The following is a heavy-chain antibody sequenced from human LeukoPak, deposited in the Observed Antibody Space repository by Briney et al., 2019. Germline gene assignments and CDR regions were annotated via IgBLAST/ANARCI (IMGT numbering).Heavy chain of an antibody. CDR2: INPHSGGT. CDR3: ARDRDSYGDYYFFYMDV. V-gene: IGHV1-2*02. J-gene: IGHJ6*03. Sequence: ASVKVSCKASGYTFNAYYIHWVRQAPGQGLEWMEWINPHSGGTNSTQKFQDRGTMTRDTSISTVYMELSRLRSDDTAVYYCARDRDSYGDYYFFYMDVWGKGTTVAVSS. CDR1: GYTFNAYY. D-gene: IGHD5-18*01.